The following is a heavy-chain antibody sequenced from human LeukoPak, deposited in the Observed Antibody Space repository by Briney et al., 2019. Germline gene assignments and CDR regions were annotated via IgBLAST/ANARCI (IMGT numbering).Heavy chain of an antibody. CDR2: ISGSGGST. V-gene: IGHV3-23*01. D-gene: IGHD3-10*01. CDR3: AKGLLWFREFDY. Sequence: GGSLRLSCAASGCTFSSYAMSWVRQAPGKGLEWVSAISGSGGSTYYAASVKGRFTISRDNSKNPLYLQMNSLRAEDTAVYYCAKGLLWFREFDYWGQGTLVTVSS. CDR1: GCTFSSYA. J-gene: IGHJ4*02.